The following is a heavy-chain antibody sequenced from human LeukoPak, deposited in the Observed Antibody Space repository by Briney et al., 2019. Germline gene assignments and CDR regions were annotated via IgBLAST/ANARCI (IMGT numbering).Heavy chain of an antibody. J-gene: IGHJ4*02. CDR2: INPSGGST. V-gene: IGHV1-46*01. Sequence: ASVKVSCKASGYTFTSYYMHWVRQAPGQGLEWMGIINPSGGSTSYAQKFQGRVTMTRDTSTSTVYMELSSLRSEDTAVYYCARDVVRGYSGYGRYFDYWGQGTLVTVSP. CDR3: ARDVVRGYSGYGRYFDY. D-gene: IGHD5-12*01. CDR1: GYTFTSYY.